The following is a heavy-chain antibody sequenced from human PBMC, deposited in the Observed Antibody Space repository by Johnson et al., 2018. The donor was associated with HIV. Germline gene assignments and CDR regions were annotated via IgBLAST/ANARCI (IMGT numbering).Heavy chain of an antibody. J-gene: IGHJ3*02. CDR1: GFTFSSYA. Sequence: EVQLVESGGGVVQPGRSLRLSCAASGFTFSSYAMHWVRQAPGKGLAWVSAVSAGGDNTYYADSVEGRFTISRDNSKNTLYLQMNSLRAEDTALYYCAKDIKFDYGDQMSDAFDIWGQGTMVTVSS. D-gene: IGHD4-17*01. V-gene: IGHV3-23*04. CDR3: AKDIKFDYGDQMSDAFDI. CDR2: VSAGGDNT.